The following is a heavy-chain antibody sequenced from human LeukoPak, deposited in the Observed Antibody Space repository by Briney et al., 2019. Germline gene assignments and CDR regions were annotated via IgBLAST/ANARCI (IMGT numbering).Heavy chain of an antibody. J-gene: IGHJ4*02. CDR1: GVFINSNTYS. V-gene: IGHV4-39*01. CDR3: ARHFGYDDTSDYQGVPDY. CDR2: ISYTGNT. D-gene: IGHD3-22*01. Sequence: SETLSLTCTVSGVFINSNTYSWGWIRQPPGEGLEWIGTISYTGNTYYNSSLKSRLTISVDTSKTQFSLKLSSVTAADTAVYYCARHFGYDDTSDYQGVPDYWGQGSLVTVSS.